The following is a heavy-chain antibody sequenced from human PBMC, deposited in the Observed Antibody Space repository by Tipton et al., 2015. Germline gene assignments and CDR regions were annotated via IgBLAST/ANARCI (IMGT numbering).Heavy chain of an antibody. J-gene: IGHJ3*02. CDR3: ASSTYYYDSSGHYHDAFDI. CDR2: IYYSGST. CDR1: GGSISSYY. Sequence: TLSLTCTVSGGSISSYYWSWIRQPPGEGLEWIGNIYYSGSTYYNPSLKSRVTMSVDMSKNQFYLKLSSVTAADTAVYFCASSTYYYDSSGHYHDAFDIWGQGTVVTVSS. D-gene: IGHD3-22*01. V-gene: IGHV4-59*04.